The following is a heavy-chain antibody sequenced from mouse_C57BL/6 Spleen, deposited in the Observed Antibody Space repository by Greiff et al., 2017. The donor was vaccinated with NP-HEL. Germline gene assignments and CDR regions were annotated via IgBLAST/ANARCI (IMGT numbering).Heavy chain of an antibody. CDR1: GYTFTDYY. CDR2: INPNNGGT. J-gene: IGHJ3*01. D-gene: IGHD1-1*01. V-gene: IGHV1-26*01. CDR3: ASGYGSSYPFAY. Sequence: EVQLQQSGPELVKPGASVKISCKASGYTFTDYYMNWVKQSHGKSLEWIGDINPNNGGTSYNQKFKGKATLTVDKSSSTAYMELRSLTSEDSAVYYCASGYGSSYPFAYWGQGTLVTVSA.